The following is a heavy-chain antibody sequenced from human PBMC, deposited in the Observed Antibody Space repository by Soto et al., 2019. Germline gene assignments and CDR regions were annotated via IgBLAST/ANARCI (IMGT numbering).Heavy chain of an antibody. CDR2: ISGSNNNT. CDR1: GFTFSTYA. J-gene: IGHJ4*02. Sequence: PGGSLRLSCATSGFTFSTYAMTWVRQAPGKGLDWVSVISGSNNNTWYADSVKGRFTIPRDNSKNTLYLQMSSLRAEDTAVYYCARDYFEDFWGQGTLVTVSS. V-gene: IGHV3-23*01. CDR3: ARDYFEDF. D-gene: IGHD3-22*01.